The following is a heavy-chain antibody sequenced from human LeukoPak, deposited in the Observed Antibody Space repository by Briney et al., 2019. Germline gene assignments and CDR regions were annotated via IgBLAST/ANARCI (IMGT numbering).Heavy chain of an antibody. CDR3: ARARSGYYYYYYVMDV. D-gene: IGHD3-10*01. Sequence: SETLSLTCAVYGGSFSGYYWSWIRQPPGKGLEWIGEINHSGSTNYNPSLKSRVTISVDTSKNQFSLKLSSVAAADTAVYYCARARSGYYYYYYVMDVWGKGTTVTVSS. CDR2: INHSGST. V-gene: IGHV4-34*01. J-gene: IGHJ6*04. CDR1: GGSFSGYY.